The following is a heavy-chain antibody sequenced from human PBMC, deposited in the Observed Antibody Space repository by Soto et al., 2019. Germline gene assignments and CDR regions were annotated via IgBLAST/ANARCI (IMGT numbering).Heavy chain of an antibody. CDR1: GYTFTGYY. CDR3: AREDGVVTGYGMDV. CDR2: INPNSGGT. D-gene: IGHD3-3*01. J-gene: IGHJ6*02. Sequence: ASVKVSCKASGYTFTGYYMHWVRQAPGQGLEWMGWINPNSGGTNYTQKFRGRVTMTRDTSISTAYMELSRLRSDDTAVYYCAREDGVVTGYGMDVWGQGTTVTVSS. V-gene: IGHV1-2*02.